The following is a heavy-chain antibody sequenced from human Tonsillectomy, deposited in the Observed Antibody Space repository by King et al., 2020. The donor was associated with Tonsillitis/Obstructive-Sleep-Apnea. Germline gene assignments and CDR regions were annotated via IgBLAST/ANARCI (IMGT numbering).Heavy chain of an antibody. Sequence: QLVQSGAEVKRPGASMKVSCKASGYNFTSYGLSWVRQAPGQGLEWMGWISPYSGNTKYRQTLQGRVTLTTDTSTSTAYLELRSLRFDDTAVYYCARGGDQPYFYMDVWGKGTTVTVSS. CDR1: GYNFTSYG. J-gene: IGHJ6*03. V-gene: IGHV1-18*01. D-gene: IGHD2-2*01. CDR3: ARGGDQPYFYMDV. CDR2: ISPYSGNT.